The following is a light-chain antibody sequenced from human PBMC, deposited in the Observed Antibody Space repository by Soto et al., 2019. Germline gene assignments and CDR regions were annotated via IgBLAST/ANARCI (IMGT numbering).Light chain of an antibody. CDR2: KDT. J-gene: IGLJ2*01. V-gene: IGLV3-25*02. CDR3: QSSDSSGTYKV. CDR1: ALPKQY. Sequence: SYELTQPPSVSVSPGHTARITCSGDALPKQYAYWYQQKPGQAPVLVIYKDTERPSGIPERFSGSSSGTTVTLTISGVQAEDEADYYCQSSDSSGTYKVFGGGTKLTVL.